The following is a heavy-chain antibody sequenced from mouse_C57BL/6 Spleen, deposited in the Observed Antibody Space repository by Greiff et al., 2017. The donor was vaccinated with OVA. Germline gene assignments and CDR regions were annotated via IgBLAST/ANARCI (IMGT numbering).Heavy chain of an antibody. V-gene: IGHV1-52*01. Sequence: VQLQQPGAELVRPGSSVKLSCKASGYTFTSYWMHWVKQRPIQGLEWIGNIDPSDSETHYNQKFKDKATLTVDKSSSTAYMQLSSLTSEDSAVYYCAREGGYDYHWYFDVWGTGTTVTVSS. CDR2: IDPSDSET. CDR1: GYTFTSYW. D-gene: IGHD2-4*01. CDR3: AREGGYDYHWYFDV. J-gene: IGHJ1*03.